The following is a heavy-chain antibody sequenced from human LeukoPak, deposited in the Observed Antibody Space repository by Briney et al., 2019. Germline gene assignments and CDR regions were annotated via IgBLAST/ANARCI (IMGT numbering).Heavy chain of an antibody. CDR1: GIPLSNAW. J-gene: IGHJ4*02. CDR3: TTVSPYGDYLYYFDF. V-gene: IGHV3-15*04. CDR2: IESKIDGGRT. Sequence: TGGSLRLSCVASGIPLSNAWMTWVRQAPGEGLEGVGRIESKIDGGRTDYAAAVKGRFTISRDDSKNILFLHMNGLNTEDTAVYYCTTVSPYGDYLYYFDFWGLGTLVTVSS. D-gene: IGHD4-17*01.